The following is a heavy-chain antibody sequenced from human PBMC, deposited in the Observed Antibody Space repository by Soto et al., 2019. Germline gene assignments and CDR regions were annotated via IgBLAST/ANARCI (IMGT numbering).Heavy chain of an antibody. D-gene: IGHD3-22*01. V-gene: IGHV3-21*01. J-gene: IGHJ6*02. CDR3: ARPPMMGYYGMDV. CDR2: ISSSSSYI. Sequence: AGGSLRLSCAASGFTFSSYSMNWVRQAPGKGLEWVSSISSSSSYIYYADSVKGRFTISRDNAKNSLYLQMNSLRAEDTAVYYCARPPMMGYYGMDVWGQGTTVTVSS. CDR1: GFTFSSYS.